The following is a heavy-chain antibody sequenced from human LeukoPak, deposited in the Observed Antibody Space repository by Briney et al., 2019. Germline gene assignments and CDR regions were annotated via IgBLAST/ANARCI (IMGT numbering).Heavy chain of an antibody. CDR3: ASHNAYSSGYYYSYMDV. CDR1: GYIFTSYW. J-gene: IGHJ6*03. V-gene: IGHV5-51*01. D-gene: IGHD6-19*01. CDR2: IYPGDSDT. Sequence: GESLKISCKGSGYIFTSYWIGWVRQMPGKGLEGMVIIYPGDSDTRYSPSFQGQVTISADKSISTAYLQWSSLKASDTAMYYCASHNAYSSGYYYSYMDVWGQGTTVTVSS.